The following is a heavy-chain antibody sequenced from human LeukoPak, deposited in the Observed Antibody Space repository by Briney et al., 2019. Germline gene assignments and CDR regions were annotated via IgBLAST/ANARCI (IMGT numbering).Heavy chain of an antibody. D-gene: IGHD3-10*01. CDR2: IWYDGSNK. J-gene: IGHJ4*02. CDR3: AREWFDTNLDY. V-gene: IGHV3-33*08. CDR1: GFTFSSYA. Sequence: PGASLRLSCAASGFTFSSYAMSWVRQAPGKGLEWVAVIWYDGSNKYYADSVKGRFTISRDNSKNTLYLQMNSLRAEDTAVYYCAREWFDTNLDYWGQGTLVTVSS.